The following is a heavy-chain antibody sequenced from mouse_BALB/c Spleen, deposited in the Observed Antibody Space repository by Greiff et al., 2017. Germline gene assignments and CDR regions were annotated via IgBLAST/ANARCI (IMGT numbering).Heavy chain of an antibody. Sequence: VKLLESGAELARPGASVKLSCKASGYTFTSYWMQWVKQRPGQGLEWIGAIYPGDGDTRYTQKFKGKATLTADKSSSTAYMQLSSLASEDSAVYYCARSYYGNYLDYWGQGTTLTVSS. CDR1: GYTFTSYW. V-gene: IGHV1-87*01. CDR2: IYPGDGDT. J-gene: IGHJ2*01. CDR3: ARSYYGNYLDY. D-gene: IGHD2-1*01.